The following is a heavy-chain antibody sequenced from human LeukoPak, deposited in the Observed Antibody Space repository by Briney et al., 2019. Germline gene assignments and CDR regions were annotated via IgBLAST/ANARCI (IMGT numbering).Heavy chain of an antibody. V-gene: IGHV3-23*01. D-gene: IGHD3-10*01. CDR3: AKGGHYSFFDS. CDR1: GLTFRSYA. J-gene: IGHJ5*01. CDR2: VSGKGDET. Sequence: PGGSLRLSCAASGLTFRSYAMSWVRQAPGKGLEWVSTVSGKGDETYYADSVKGRFTLSRDNSKNTLYLQMNSLRAEDTAVYYCAKGGHYSFFDSWGQGTLVTVSS.